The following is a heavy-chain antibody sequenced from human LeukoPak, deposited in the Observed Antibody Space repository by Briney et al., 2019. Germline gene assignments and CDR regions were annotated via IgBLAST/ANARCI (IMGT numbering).Heavy chain of an antibody. Sequence: PGGSLRLSCAASGFTFSSYGMHWVRQAPGKGLEWVAVISYDGSNKYYADSVKGRFTISRDNSKNTLYLQMNSLRAEDTAVYYCAREASGTQPLYWGQGTLVTVSS. CDR3: AREASGTQPLY. CDR2: ISYDGSNK. V-gene: IGHV3-30*03. CDR1: GFTFSSYG. D-gene: IGHD1-1*01. J-gene: IGHJ4*02.